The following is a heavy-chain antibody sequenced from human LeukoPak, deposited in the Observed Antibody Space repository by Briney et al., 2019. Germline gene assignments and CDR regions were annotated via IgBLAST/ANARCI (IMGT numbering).Heavy chain of an antibody. J-gene: IGHJ6*03. CDR2: ISGYNGNT. V-gene: IGHV1-18*01. D-gene: IGHD6-13*01. Sequence: GASVKVSCKASGYTFTNYGISWVRQAPGQGLEWMGWISGYNGNTKYAQKVQGRVTMTTDTSSSTAYMELRSLRSDDTAVYYCARQQPVQDYYYYMDVWGKGTTVTISS. CDR1: GYTFTNYG. CDR3: ARQQPVQDYYYYMDV.